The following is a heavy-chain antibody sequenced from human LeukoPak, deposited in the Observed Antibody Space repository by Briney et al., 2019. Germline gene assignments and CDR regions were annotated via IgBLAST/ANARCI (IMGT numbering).Heavy chain of an antibody. D-gene: IGHD5-18*01. CDR2: IYYWGST. J-gene: IGHJ3*02. CDR3: ASGRGYGRDAFDI. V-gene: IGHV4-59*08. Sequence: PSETLSLTCSVSGGSISSYYWRWIPQPPGKGLEWIGYIYYWGSTNYNPSLKSRVTRSVDTSKNQFSLKLSSVTAADTAVYYCASGRGYGRDAFDIWGQGTMVTVSS. CDR1: GGSISSYY.